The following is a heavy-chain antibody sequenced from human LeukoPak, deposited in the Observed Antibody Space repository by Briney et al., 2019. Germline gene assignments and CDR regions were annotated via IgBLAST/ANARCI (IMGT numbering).Heavy chain of an antibody. CDR3: ARSAAYYYDSSGYYSLFDY. CDR1: GCTFTSYG. D-gene: IGHD3-22*01. CDR2: ISAYNGNT. Sequence: ASVKVSCKASGCTFTSYGISWVRQAPGQGLEWMGWISAYNGNTNYAQKLQGRVTMTTDTSTSTAYMELRSLRSDDTAVYYCARSAAYYYDSSGYYSLFDYWGQGTLVTVSS. V-gene: IGHV1-18*01. J-gene: IGHJ4*02.